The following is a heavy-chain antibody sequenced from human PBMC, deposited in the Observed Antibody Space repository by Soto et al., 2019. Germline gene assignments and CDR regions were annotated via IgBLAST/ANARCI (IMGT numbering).Heavy chain of an antibody. D-gene: IGHD3-22*01. Sequence: SETLSLTCTVSGGSISSCYWSWIRQPPGKGLEWIGYIYYSGSTNYNPSLKSRVTISVDTSKNQFSLKLSSVTAADTAVYYCARADRYYYDSSGNWFDPWGQGTLVTVSS. J-gene: IGHJ5*02. CDR3: ARADRYYYDSSGNWFDP. V-gene: IGHV4-59*01. CDR1: GGSISSCY. CDR2: IYYSGST.